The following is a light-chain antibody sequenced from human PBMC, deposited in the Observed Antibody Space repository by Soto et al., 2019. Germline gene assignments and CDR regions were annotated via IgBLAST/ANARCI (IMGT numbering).Light chain of an antibody. CDR3: QQYDNLPLT. V-gene: IGKV1-33*01. CDR2: DAS. J-gene: IGKJ3*01. Sequence: DIPMTQSPSSLSASVGDRVTITCQASQDISNYLNWYQQKPGKAPKLLIYDASNLETGVPSRFSGSGSGTDITFTISSLQPEDLATYYCQQYDNLPLTFGPGTKVDIK. CDR1: QDISNY.